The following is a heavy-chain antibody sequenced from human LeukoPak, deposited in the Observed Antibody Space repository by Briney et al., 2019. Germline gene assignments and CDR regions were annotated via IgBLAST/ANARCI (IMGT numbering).Heavy chain of an antibody. V-gene: IGHV3-21*01. Sequence: PGRSLRLSCAASGFTFDDYGMSWVRQAPGKGLEWVSSISGSSRYIYYADLVKGRFTISRDNAKNSLYLQMNSLRAEDTAVYYCARRRYSGSSQHFDYWGLGTLVTVSS. J-gene: IGHJ4*02. CDR2: ISGSSRYI. CDR1: GFTFDDYG. CDR3: ARRRYSGSSQHFDY. D-gene: IGHD1-26*01.